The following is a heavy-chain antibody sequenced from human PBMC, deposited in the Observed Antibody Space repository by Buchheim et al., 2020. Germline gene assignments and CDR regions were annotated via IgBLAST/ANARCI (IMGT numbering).Heavy chain of an antibody. CDR1: GGSISSYY. CDR3: ATIQIPVATFESFFDP. D-gene: IGHD2-2*01. J-gene: IGHJ5*02. Sequence: QVQLQESGPGLVKSSETLSLTCTVSGGSISSYYWSWIRQPPGKGLEWIGYIYYSGSTSYNPSLKSRVTMSTDTSKNQFSLKLNSVTAADTAVYYCATIQIPVATFESFFDPWGQGTL. CDR2: IYYSGST. V-gene: IGHV4-59*01.